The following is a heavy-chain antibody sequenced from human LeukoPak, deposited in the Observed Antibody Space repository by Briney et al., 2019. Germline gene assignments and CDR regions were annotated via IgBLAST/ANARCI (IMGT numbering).Heavy chain of an antibody. Sequence: GGSLRLSCAASGFTFSSFWMHWVRQAPGKGLVWVSVINSDGYSTNYADSVKGRFTISRDKAKNTLYLQMNSLRAEDTAVYYCARDLRYCSNGVCHENRFDPWTQGPLVTVSS. D-gene: IGHD2-8*01. CDR1: GFTFSSFW. J-gene: IGHJ5*02. V-gene: IGHV3-74*01. CDR2: INSDGYST. CDR3: ARDLRYCSNGVCHENRFDP.